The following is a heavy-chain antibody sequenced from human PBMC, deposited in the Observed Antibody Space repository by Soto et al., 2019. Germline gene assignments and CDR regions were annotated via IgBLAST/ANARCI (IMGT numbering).Heavy chain of an antibody. CDR2: ISAYNGNT. Sequence: QVQLVQSGAEVKKPGASVKVSCKASGYTFTSYGISWVRQAPGQGLEWMGWISAYNGNTNYAQKLQGRVTMTTDTATRTAYMELRSLRSDDKAVYYCVVAAHPYYFDYWGQGTLVTVSS. V-gene: IGHV1-18*01. D-gene: IGHD2-15*01. J-gene: IGHJ4*02. CDR1: GYTFTSYG. CDR3: VVAAHPYYFDY.